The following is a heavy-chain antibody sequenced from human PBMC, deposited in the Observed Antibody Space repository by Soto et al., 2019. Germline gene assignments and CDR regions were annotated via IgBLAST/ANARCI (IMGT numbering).Heavy chain of an antibody. J-gene: IGHJ4*01. CDR1: GASVTTDSYF. V-gene: IGHV4-31*03. D-gene: IGHD1-7*01. CDR2: ISHTGSA. CDR3: ARWELRDFDS. Sequence: SETLSLTCSVSGASVTTDSYFWSWVRQHPGKGLEWIGYISHTGSAFYNPSLKSRVSISIDTSTDKFSPRLSSLTASDTAVYYCARWELRDFDSWGPGILVTVSS.